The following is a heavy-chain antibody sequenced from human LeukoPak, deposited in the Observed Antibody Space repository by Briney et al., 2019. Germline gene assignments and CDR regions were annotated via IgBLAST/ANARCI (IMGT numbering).Heavy chain of an antibody. CDR3: AKLSQSDDY. CDR2: ISWNSGSI. CDR1: GFTFDDYA. Sequence: PGRSLRLSCAASGFTFDDYAMHWVRQAPGKGLEWVSGISWNSGSIGYADSVKGRFTISRDNAKNSLYLQMNSLRAEDTALYYCAKLSQSDDYWGQGTLVTVSS. J-gene: IGHJ4*02. V-gene: IGHV3-9*01.